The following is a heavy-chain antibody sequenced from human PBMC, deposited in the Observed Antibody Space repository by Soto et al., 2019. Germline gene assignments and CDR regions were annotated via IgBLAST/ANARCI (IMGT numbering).Heavy chain of an antibody. CDR1: GYTFTSYD. J-gene: IGHJ6*03. V-gene: IGHV1-8*01. D-gene: IGHD5-18*01. Sequence: ASVKVSCKASGYTFTSYDINWVRQATGQGLEWMGWMNPNSGNTGYAQKFQGRVTMTRNTSISTAYMELSSLRSEDTAVDYYSTRPTQLSLEYYYYYYMDVWGKGTTVTVSS. CDR3: STRPTQLSLEYYYYYYMDV. CDR2: MNPNSGNT.